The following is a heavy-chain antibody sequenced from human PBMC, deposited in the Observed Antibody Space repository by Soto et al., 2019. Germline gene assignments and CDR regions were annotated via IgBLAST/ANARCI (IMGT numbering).Heavy chain of an antibody. V-gene: IGHV3-66*01. CDR3: ASFLGEFWVRGVQDAFDI. Sequence: EVQLVESGGGLVQPGGSLRLSCAASGFTVSSNYMSWVRQAPGKGLEWVSVIYSGGSTYYADSVKGRFTISRDNSKNTLYLPMNSLRAEDTAVYYCASFLGEFWVRGVQDAFDIWGQGTMVTVSS. D-gene: IGHD3-10*01. CDR1: GFTVSSNY. J-gene: IGHJ3*02. CDR2: IYSGGST.